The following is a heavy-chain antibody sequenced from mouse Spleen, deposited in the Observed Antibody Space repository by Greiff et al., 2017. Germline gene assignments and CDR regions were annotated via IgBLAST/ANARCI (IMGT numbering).Heavy chain of an antibody. CDR3: ARSGGGYYFDY. CDR2: ISDGGSYT. CDR1: GFTFSSYA. Sequence: EVQRVESGGGLVKPGGSLKLSCAASGFTFSSYAMSWVRPTPEKRLEWVATISDGGSYTYYPDNVQGRFTISRDNAKNNLYLQMSHLKSEDTAMYYCARSGGGYYFDYWGQGTTLTVSS. V-gene: IGHV5-4*01. J-gene: IGHJ2*01.